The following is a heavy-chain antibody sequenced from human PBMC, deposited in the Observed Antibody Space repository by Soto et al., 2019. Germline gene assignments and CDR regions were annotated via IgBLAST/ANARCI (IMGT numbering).Heavy chain of an antibody. D-gene: IGHD2-2*01. CDR3: ASYCSTTSCYDVDY. Sequence: ASVKVSCKASGDTFSTYTITWVRQAPGQGLEWMGGIIPRSGTSNYAQKFQGRVTITADESTSTAYMELSSLRSEDTAVYYCASYCSTTSCYDVDYWGQGTLVTVSS. CDR2: IIPRSGTS. J-gene: IGHJ4*02. V-gene: IGHV1-69*13. CDR1: GDTFSTYT.